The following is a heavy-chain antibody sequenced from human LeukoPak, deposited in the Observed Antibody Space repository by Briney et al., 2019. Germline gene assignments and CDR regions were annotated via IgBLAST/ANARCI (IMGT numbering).Heavy chain of an antibody. J-gene: IGHJ4*02. Sequence: PSETLSLTCAVYGGSFSGYYWSWIRQPPGKGLEWIGEINHSGSTNYNPSLKSRVTISVDTSKNQFSLKLSSVTAADTAVYYCARGSHGGCVHWGQGTLVTVSS. CDR1: GGSFSGYY. CDR2: INHSGST. V-gene: IGHV4-34*01. D-gene: IGHD2-15*01. CDR3: ARGSHGGCVH.